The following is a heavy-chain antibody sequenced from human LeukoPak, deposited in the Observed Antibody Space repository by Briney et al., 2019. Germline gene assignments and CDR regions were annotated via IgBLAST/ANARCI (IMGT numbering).Heavy chain of an antibody. Sequence: SVKVSCKASGGTFSSYAISWVRQAPGQGLEWMGRIIPILGIANYAQKFQGRVTITADKSTSTAYMELSSLRSEDTAVYYCARGGIVATIVNWGQGTLVTVSS. J-gene: IGHJ4*02. CDR2: IIPILGIA. CDR1: GGTFSSYA. CDR3: ARGGIVATIVN. D-gene: IGHD5-12*01. V-gene: IGHV1-69*04.